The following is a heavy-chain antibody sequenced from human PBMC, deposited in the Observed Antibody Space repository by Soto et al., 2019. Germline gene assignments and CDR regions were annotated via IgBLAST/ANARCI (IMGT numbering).Heavy chain of an antibody. D-gene: IGHD3-10*01. Sequence: SETLSLTCTVSGRTIGSSSYYWGGIRQPPGKGLEWIGSIYYSGSTYYNPSLKSRVTISVDTSKNQFSLKLSSVTAADTAVYYCAKVRGRYYNSRNYYYGMDVWGQGTTVT. V-gene: IGHV4-39*01. CDR2: IYYSGST. CDR1: GRTIGSSSYY. J-gene: IGHJ6*02. CDR3: AKVRGRYYNSRNYYYGMDV.